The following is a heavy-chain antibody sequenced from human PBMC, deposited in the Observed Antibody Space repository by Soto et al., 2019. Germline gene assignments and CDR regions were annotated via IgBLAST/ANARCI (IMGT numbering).Heavy chain of an antibody. V-gene: IGHV3-33*01. D-gene: IGHD1-1*01. CDR2: IWYDGSNT. Sequence: QVQLVESGGGVVQPGRSLRLSCAASGFSFSDYGMHWVRQAPGKGLEWVAVIWYDGSNTYYADSVKGRFTISRDNSKNMLYLQMNSLRAEDTAVYYCARGQEMATTNWYFDLWGRGALVTVSS. CDR3: ARGQEMATTNWYFDL. CDR1: GFSFSDYG. J-gene: IGHJ2*01.